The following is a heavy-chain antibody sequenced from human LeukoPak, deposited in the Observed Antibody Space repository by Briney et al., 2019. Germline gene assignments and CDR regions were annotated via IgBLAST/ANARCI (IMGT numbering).Heavy chain of an antibody. J-gene: IGHJ5*02. CDR1: GGTFSSYA. CDR3: ARELLRDYYGSGSYYKA. Sequence: GASVKVSCKASGGTFSSYAISWVRQAPGQGLEWMGRIIPIFGTANYAQKFQGRVTITTDESTSTAYMELSSLRSEDTAVYYCARELLRDYYGSGSYYKAWGQGTLVTVSS. V-gene: IGHV1-69*05. CDR2: IIPIFGTA. D-gene: IGHD3-10*01.